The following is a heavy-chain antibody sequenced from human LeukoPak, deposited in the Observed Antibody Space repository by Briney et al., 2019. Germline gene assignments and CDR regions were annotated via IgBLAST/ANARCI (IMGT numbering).Heavy chain of an antibody. D-gene: IGHD3-9*01. V-gene: IGHV1-2*02. CDR2: INPNSGGT. CDR1: GYTFTGYY. J-gene: IGHJ4*02. CDR3: ARDRGYFDWLSQPNFDY. Sequence: GASVKVSCKASGYTFTGYYMHWVRQAPGQGLEWMGWINPNSGGTNYAQKLQGRVTMTTDTSTSTAYMELRSLRSDDTAVYYCARDRGYFDWLSQPNFDYWGQGTLVTVSS.